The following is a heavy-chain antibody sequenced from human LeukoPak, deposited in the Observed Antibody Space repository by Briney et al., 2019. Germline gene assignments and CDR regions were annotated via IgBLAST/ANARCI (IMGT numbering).Heavy chain of an antibody. CDR2: IKQDGSGK. CDR3: ARVGYGSGSYYFDY. CDR1: GFTFSSYW. V-gene: IGHV3-7*03. J-gene: IGHJ4*02. Sequence: GGSLRLSCAASGFTFSSYWMSWVRQAPGKGLEWVANIKQDGSGKYYVDSVKGRFTISRDNAKNSLYLQMNSLRAEDTAVYYCARVGYGSGSYYFDYWGQGTLVTVSS. D-gene: IGHD3-10*01.